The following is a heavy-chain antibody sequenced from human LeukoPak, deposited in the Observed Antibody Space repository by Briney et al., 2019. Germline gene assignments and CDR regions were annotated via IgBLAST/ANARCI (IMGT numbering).Heavy chain of an antibody. J-gene: IGHJ4*02. Sequence: SETLSLTCTVSGGSISGSSHYWDWIRQPPGKGLEWIGSIYYSGSTYYNPSLKSRVTISVDTSKNQSSLKLSSVTAADTAVYYCARAVGAIDYWGQGTLVTVSS. CDR3: ARAVGAIDY. D-gene: IGHD1-26*01. CDR2: IYYSGST. V-gene: IGHV4-39*07. CDR1: GGSISGSSHY.